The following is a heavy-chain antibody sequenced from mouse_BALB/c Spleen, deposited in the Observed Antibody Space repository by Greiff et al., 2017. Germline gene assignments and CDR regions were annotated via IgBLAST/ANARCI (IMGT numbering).Heavy chain of an antibody. D-gene: IGHD1-1*01. V-gene: IGHV1-7*01. Sequence: QVQLKQSGAELAKPGASVKMSCKASGYTFTSYWMHWVKQRPGQGLEWIGYINPSTGYTEYNQKFKDKATLTADKSSSTAYMQLSSLTSEDSAVYYCAREGTLRWYFDVWGAGTTVTVSS. CDR1: GYTFTSYW. CDR2: INPSTGYT. CDR3: AREGTLRWYFDV. J-gene: IGHJ1*01.